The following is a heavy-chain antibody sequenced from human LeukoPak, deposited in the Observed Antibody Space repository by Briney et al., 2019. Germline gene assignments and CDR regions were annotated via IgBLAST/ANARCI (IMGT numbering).Heavy chain of an antibody. V-gene: IGHV4-59*01. CDR2: IYYSGST. CDR1: GGSISSYY. Sequence: SETLSLTCTVSGGSISSYYWSWIRQPPGKGLEWIGYIYYSGSTNYNPSLKSRVTISVDTSKNQFSLKLSSVTAADTAVYYCARAANDAFDIWGQGTMVTVSS. J-gene: IGHJ3*02. CDR3: ARAANDAFDI.